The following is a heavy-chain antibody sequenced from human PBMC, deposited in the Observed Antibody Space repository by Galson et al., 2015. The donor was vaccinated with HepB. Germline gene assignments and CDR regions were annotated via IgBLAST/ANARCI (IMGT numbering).Heavy chain of an antibody. CDR2: IRSKANIYAT. V-gene: IGHV3-73*01. CDR1: GFTFSGAA. D-gene: IGHD3-22*01. Sequence: SLRLSCAATGFTFSGAAMHWVRQASGKGLEWVGRIRSKANIYATAYAASVKGRFTISRDDSKNTAYLQMNSLKTEDTAVYYCTGYSDSSGFEHWGLGTLVTVSS. J-gene: IGHJ4*02. CDR3: TGYSDSSGFEH.